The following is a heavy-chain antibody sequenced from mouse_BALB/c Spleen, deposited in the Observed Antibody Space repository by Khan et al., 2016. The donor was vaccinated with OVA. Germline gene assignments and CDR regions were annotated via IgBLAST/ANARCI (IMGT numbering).Heavy chain of an antibody. CDR2: IWAGGST. CDR1: GFSLTSYA. Sequence: QVQLKESGPGLVAPSQSLSITCTVTGFSLTSYAIHWIRQPPGKGLEWLGVIWAGGSTNYNSALMSSLSISKDNSKSQLFLKMNSLQTHDTATYYCARNREPDYIDYWGQGTTLTVSS. V-gene: IGHV2-9*02. J-gene: IGHJ2*01. CDR3: ARNREPDYIDY.